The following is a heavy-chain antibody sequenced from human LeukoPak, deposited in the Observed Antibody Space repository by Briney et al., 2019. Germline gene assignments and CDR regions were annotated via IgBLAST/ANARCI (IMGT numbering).Heavy chain of an antibody. V-gene: IGHV3-21*01. J-gene: IGHJ3*02. CDR2: VSTGSNYI. D-gene: IGHD5-18*01. CDR3: ARGFRGYSYGYDAFDI. Sequence: PGGSLRLSCTASGFTFSSYSLNWVRQAPGKGLEWVSSVSTGSNYIYYADSVKGRFTISRDNDKNSLYLQMNSLRVEDTAVYYCARGFRGYSYGYDAFDIWGQGTMVTVSS. CDR1: GFTFSSYS.